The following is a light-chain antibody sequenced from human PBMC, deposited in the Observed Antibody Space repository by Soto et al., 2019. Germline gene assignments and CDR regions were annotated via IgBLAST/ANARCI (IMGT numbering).Light chain of an antibody. Sequence: DIQMTQSPSSLSASVGDRVTSTCRASPTISSSLNWDQQKPGKAPALLIYAASNLPSGVPSRFSGSGSGSDFTLTIITLQPQDFATYDCQQSYSYTQMYTFGQGTRLEIK. CDR3: QQSYSYTQMYT. CDR1: PTISSS. CDR2: AAS. J-gene: IGKJ2*01. V-gene: IGKV1-39*01.